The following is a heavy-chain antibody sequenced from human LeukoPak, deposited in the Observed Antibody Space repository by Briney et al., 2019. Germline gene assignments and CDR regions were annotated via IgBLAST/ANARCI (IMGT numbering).Heavy chain of an antibody. CDR2: IHHSGVT. J-gene: IGHJ4*02. Sequence: SETLSLTCSVSGGSISSHNHHWDWIRQPPGNGLEWIGSIHHSGVTYYNPSLRSRLTLSVDMSKNHFSLNLSSETAADTAVYYCARRDNSFDSWGPGTLVTVSS. V-gene: IGHV4-39*02. D-gene: IGHD5-24*01. CDR1: GGSISSHNHH. CDR3: ARRDNSFDS.